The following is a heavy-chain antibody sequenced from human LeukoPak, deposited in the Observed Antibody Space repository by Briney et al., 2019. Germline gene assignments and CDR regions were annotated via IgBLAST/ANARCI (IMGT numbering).Heavy chain of an antibody. V-gene: IGHV4-4*07. CDR2: IYTSGST. J-gene: IGHJ4*02. D-gene: IGHD2-15*01. CDR1: GGSISSYY. Sequence: KSSETLSLTCTVSGGSISSYYWSWIRQPAGKGLEWIGRIYTSGSTNYNPSLKSRVTMSVDTSKNQFSLKLSSVTAAGTAVYCCARDGPYCSGGSCYSFPDYWGQGTLVTVSS. CDR3: ARDGPYCSGGSCYSFPDY.